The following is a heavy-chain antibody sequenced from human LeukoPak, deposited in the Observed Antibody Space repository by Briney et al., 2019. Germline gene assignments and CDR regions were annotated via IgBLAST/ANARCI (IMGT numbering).Heavy chain of an antibody. CDR3: AKDQSTYGAIDY. CDR2: ISSSSSYI. D-gene: IGHD4-17*01. CDR1: GFTFSSYS. Sequence: GGSLRLSCAASGFTFSSYSMNWVRQAPGKGLEWVSSISSSSSYIYYADSVKGRFTISRDNAKNSLYLQMNSLRAEDSALYYCAKDQSTYGAIDYWGQGTLVTVSS. J-gene: IGHJ4*02. V-gene: IGHV3-21*04.